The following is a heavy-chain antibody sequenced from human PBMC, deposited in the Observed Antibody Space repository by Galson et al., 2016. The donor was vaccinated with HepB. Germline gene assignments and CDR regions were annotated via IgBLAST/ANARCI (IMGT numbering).Heavy chain of an antibody. J-gene: IGHJ6*02. V-gene: IGHV4-39*07. Sequence: ETLSLSCTVSGGSITSSSYYWSWIRQPPGKGLEWIGSLYYSGSTYYNPSLRSRVTTSVDTSENQFSLKLTSVTAADTAVYYCARVPYAILTYYYYLMDVWGQGTTVTVSS. CDR3: ARVPYAILTYYYYLMDV. CDR2: LYYSGST. D-gene: IGHD3-9*01. CDR1: GGSITSSSYY.